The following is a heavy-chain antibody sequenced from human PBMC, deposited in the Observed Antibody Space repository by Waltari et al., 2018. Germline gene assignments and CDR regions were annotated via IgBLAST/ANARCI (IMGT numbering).Heavy chain of an antibody. CDR2: IYYSGST. V-gene: IGHV4-59*01. D-gene: IGHD1-26*01. CDR3: ARGGLVGATDLADYYYYYMDV. CDR1: GGSISSSY. J-gene: IGHJ6*03. Sequence: QVQLQESGPGLVKPSETLSLTCPVSGGSISSSYWSWIRQPPGKELEWIRYIYYSGSTNYNPSLKSRVTISVDTSKNQFSLKLSSVTAADTAVYYCARGGLVGATDLADYYYYYMDVWGKGTTVTVSS.